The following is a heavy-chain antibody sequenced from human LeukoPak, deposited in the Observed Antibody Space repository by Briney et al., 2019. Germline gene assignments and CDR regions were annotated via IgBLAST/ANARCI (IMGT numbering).Heavy chain of an antibody. CDR2: IYSSGST. Sequence: SETLPLTCTVSGGSISSYYWSWIRQPPGKGLEWIGYIYSSGSTNYNPSLKSRVTISVDTSKNQFSLKLSSVTAADTAVYYCARRATMLAGGYFDYWGQGTLVTVSS. CDR3: ARRATMLAGGYFDY. J-gene: IGHJ4*02. V-gene: IGHV4-4*09. CDR1: GGSISSYY. D-gene: IGHD5-12*01.